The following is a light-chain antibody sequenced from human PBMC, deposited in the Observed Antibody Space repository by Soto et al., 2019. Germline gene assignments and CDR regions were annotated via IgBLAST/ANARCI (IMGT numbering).Light chain of an antibody. CDR2: ATT. V-gene: IGKV3-11*01. Sequence: IVLTQSPATLSLSPGERATLSCRASQSVSSYLAWYQQKTGQGPRLLIFATTTRATGIPARFSGSGSGTDFTLTISGLEPEDFAVYYCQQRTHWPPYTFGQGTRLEIK. CDR1: QSVSSY. CDR3: QQRTHWPPYT. J-gene: IGKJ2*01.